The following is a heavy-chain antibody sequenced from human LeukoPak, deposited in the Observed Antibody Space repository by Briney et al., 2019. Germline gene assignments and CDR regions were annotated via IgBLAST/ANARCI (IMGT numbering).Heavy chain of an antibody. V-gene: IGHV4-4*02. CDR3: ARGNEYTWWQ. J-gene: IGHJ4*02. D-gene: IGHD2-15*01. Sequence: SETLSLTCTVSDGSIKTNYWWTWVRQPPGKGLEWIGETWHSGSSTNYNPSLKSRVTISVNKPKSQFSLKLTSVTAADTAIYYCARGNEYTWWQWSQGTLVTVSS. CDR2: TWHSGSST. CDR1: DGSIKTNYW.